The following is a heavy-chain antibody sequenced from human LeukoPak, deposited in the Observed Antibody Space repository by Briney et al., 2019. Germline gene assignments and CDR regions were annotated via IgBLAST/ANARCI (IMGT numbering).Heavy chain of an antibody. CDR2: ISPPGGST. CDR3: ATDPKYYDSRPSGDY. J-gene: IGHJ4*02. V-gene: IGHV1-46*01. Sequence: ASVKVSCKASGYTFSSYYIHWVRQAPGQGLEWMGMISPPGGSTTYADKFQGRISMTRDMSTGTAYMELSSLRSEDTAVYYCATDPKYYDSRPSGDYWGQGTLVTVSS. CDR1: GYTFSSYY. D-gene: IGHD3-22*01.